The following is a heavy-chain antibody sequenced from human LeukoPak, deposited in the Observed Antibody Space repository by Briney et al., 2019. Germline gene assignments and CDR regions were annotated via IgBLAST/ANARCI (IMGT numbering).Heavy chain of an antibody. D-gene: IGHD3-10*01. J-gene: IGHJ4*02. CDR2: IDQYGGQQ. CDR1: GFTFSVYL. CDR3: AIEVWFRADS. V-gene: IGHV3-7*05. Sequence: GGSLRLSCAASGFTFSVYLMTWVRQAPGKRLEWVATIDQYGGQQYYVDSVKGRFTISRDNAENSLFLQMNSLRADDTAVYYCAIEVWFRADSWGQGTLVTVSS.